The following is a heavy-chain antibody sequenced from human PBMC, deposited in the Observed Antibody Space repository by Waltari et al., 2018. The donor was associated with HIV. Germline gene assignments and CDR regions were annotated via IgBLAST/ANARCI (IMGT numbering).Heavy chain of an antibody. CDR1: GFTFGSYW. V-gene: IGHV3-74*01. Sequence: EVQLVESGGGLVQPGGSLRLSCAASGFTFGSYWLHWVRQAPGKGLVWVSRINSDGSSTSYADSVKGRFTISRDNAKNTLYLQMNSLRAEDTAVYYCASGYSSSWRSDYYYYGMDVWGQGTTVTVSS. CDR2: INSDGSST. D-gene: IGHD6-13*01. CDR3: ASGYSSSWRSDYYYYGMDV. J-gene: IGHJ6*02.